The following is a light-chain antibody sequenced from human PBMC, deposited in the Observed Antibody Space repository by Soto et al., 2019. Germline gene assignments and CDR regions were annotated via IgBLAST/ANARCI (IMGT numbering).Light chain of an antibody. J-gene: IGKJ2*01. V-gene: IGKV3-15*01. CDR1: QNVSSN. CDR3: QQYNNWPHT. CDR2: GVS. Sequence: EIVMTQSPAALSVSPGERVTLSRRASQNVSSNLAWYQQKPGQTPGLLIYGVSTRATGVPVRFSGSGSGTEFTLTINSLQSEDFAVYYCQQYNNWPHTFGQGTKVDIK.